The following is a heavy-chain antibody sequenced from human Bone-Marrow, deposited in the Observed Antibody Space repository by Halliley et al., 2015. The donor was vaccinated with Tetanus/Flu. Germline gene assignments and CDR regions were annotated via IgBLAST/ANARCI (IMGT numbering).Heavy chain of an antibody. Sequence: TLSLTSAVNGGSLSGNYWSWIRQPPGKGLEWIGEIIKTGSTDYNPSLKGRVTMSVDTSKNQLSLNLRSVTAADSAVYYCMRAQGPYFNGMDVWGQGTTVAVSS. CDR3: MRAQGPYFNGMDV. J-gene: IGHJ6*02. CDR1: GGSLSGNY. CDR2: IIKTGST. V-gene: IGHV4-34*12.